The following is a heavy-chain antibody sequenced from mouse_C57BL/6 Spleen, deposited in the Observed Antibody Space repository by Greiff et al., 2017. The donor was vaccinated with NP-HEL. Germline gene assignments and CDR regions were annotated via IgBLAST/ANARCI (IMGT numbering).Heavy chain of an antibody. V-gene: IGHV5-4*01. J-gene: IGHJ4*01. D-gene: IGHD4-1*01. Sequence: EVHLVESGGGLVKPGGSLKLSCAASGFTFSSYAMSWVRQTPEKRLEWVATISDGGSYTYYPDNVKGRFTISRDNAKNNLYLQMSHLKSEDTAMYYCARGLGRGAMDYWGQGTSVTVSS. CDR1: GFTFSSYA. CDR2: ISDGGSYT. CDR3: ARGLGRGAMDY.